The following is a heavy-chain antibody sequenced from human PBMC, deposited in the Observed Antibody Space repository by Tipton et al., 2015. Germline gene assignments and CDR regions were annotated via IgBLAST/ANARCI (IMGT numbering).Heavy chain of an antibody. CDR2: ISSSSSHI. J-gene: IGHJ3*02. Sequence: QLVQSGGGLVQPGGSLRLSCAASGFTFSSYSMNWVRQAPGKGLEWVSAISSSSSHIYYADSVKGRFTISRDNAKNSLYLQMNSLRAEDTAVYYCARDSAARRAFDIWGQGTMVTVSS. CDR1: GFTFSSYS. D-gene: IGHD6-6*01. CDR3: ARDSAARRAFDI. V-gene: IGHV3-21*01.